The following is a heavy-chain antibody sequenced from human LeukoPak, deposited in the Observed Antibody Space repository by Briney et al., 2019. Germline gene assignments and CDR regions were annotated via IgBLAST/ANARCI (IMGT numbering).Heavy chain of an antibody. CDR1: GFTFSNYA. CDR3: AKGKAYYYDASGQYFDY. Sequence: GASLRLSCAASGFTFSNYAMSWVCQAPGKGLEWVSAISGSGGSTYYADSVKGRFTISRDNSKNTLYLQMNSLRAEDTAVYYCAKGKAYYYDASGQYFDYWGQGTLVTVSS. J-gene: IGHJ4*02. D-gene: IGHD3-22*01. V-gene: IGHV3-23*01. CDR2: ISGSGGST.